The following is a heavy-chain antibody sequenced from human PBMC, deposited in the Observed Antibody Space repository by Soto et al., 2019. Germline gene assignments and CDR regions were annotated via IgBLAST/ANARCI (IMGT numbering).Heavy chain of an antibody. J-gene: IGHJ5*02. D-gene: IGHD6-13*01. CDR3: TTSGASSPGNWFDP. Sequence: QGHLVQSGAEVKKPGASVKVSCRASGYTFTSHAVHWVRQAPGQRLEWMGWINAANGDTKYSQDCQGRVTITRDTSATTAYMELNSLTTEDTAVYYCTTSGASSPGNWFDPWGQGTLVTVSS. CDR1: GYTFTSHA. CDR2: INAANGDT. V-gene: IGHV1-3*01.